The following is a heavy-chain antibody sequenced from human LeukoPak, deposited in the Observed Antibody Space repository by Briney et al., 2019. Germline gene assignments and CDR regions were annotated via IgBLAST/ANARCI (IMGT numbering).Heavy chain of an antibody. CDR2: IYPGDSDT. CDR1: GYNFDTYW. J-gene: IGHJ2*01. Sequence: GESLKISCQASGYNFDTYWIGWVRQKAGKGLEWVAIIYPGDSDTKYTPSFEGQVTVSADKSTTTAYLEWSSLKASDTAMYFCARQGYYERSGYSPPRWG. D-gene: IGHD3-22*01. CDR3: ARQGYYERSGYSPPR. V-gene: IGHV5-51*01.